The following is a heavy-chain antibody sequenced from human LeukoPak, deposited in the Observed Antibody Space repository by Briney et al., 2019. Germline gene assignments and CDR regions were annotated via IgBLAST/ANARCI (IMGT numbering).Heavy chain of an antibody. Sequence: GASVKVSCKASGGTFSSYAISWMRQAPGQGLEWMGGIIPIFGTANYAQKFQGRVTITADESTSTAYMELSSLRSEDTAVYYCAREDPREYGMDVWGQGTTVTVSS. CDR3: AREDPREYGMDV. D-gene: IGHD1-26*01. V-gene: IGHV1-69*13. CDR1: GGTFSSYA. CDR2: IIPIFGTA. J-gene: IGHJ6*02.